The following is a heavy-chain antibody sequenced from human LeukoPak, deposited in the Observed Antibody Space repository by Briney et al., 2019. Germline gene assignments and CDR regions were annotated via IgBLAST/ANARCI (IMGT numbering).Heavy chain of an antibody. CDR2: ISSSGSTI. CDR1: GFTFSDYY. D-gene: IGHD1-1*01. CDR3: ASYPDWNHDYYYYYMDV. V-gene: IGHV3-11*04. J-gene: IGHJ6*03. Sequence: GGSLRLSCAASGFTFSDYYMSWIRQAPGKGLEWVSYISSSGSTIYYADSVKGRFTISRDNAKNSLYLQMNSLRAEDTAVYYCASYPDWNHDYYYYYMDVWGKGTTVTVSS.